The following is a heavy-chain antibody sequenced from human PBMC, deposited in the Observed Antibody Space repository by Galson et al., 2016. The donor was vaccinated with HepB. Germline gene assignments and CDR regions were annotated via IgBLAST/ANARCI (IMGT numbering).Heavy chain of an antibody. D-gene: IGHD2-2*01. CDR2: ISTIVNTI. Sequence: SLRLSCAGSGFTFSRSGVNWVRQAPGKGLQWISYISTIVNTIYYADSVKGRFTISRDNAKNSVYLQMHSLRVEDTALYYCARDWGQDQPIDYWGQGTLVTVSS. CDR1: GFTFSRSG. CDR3: ARDWGQDQPIDY. J-gene: IGHJ4*02. V-gene: IGHV3-48*01.